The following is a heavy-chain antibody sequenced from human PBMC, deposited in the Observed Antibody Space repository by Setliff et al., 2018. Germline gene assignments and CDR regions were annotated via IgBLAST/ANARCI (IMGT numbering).Heavy chain of an antibody. CDR2: IYPGNSAT. CDR1: GYTFSNYW. CDR3: ARKGIYYDSSKGAEY. D-gene: IGHD3-22*01. Sequence: GESLTISCKGDGYTFSNYWIGWVRQMPGRGLEWMGIIYPGNSATRYSPSFEGQVSISADKSIATAYLQWRSLKASDTAIYYCARKGIYYDSSKGAEYWGQGTPVTVSS. J-gene: IGHJ4*02. V-gene: IGHV5-51*01.